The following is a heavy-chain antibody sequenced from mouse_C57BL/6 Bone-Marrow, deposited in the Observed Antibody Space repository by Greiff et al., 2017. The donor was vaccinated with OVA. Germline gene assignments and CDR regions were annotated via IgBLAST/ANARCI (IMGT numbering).Heavy chain of an antibody. CDR2: FTTDSGST. CDR1: CFTFSSCA. CDR3: ARSYGYFEY. J-gene: IGHJ3*01. Sequence: LQQSGAELVKPGASVKLSCTASCFTFSSCAMHWVKQTPGHGLEWIGTFTTDSGSTDYPENVKGKATVTANTSSSTAYLQLSSLTSDVSAVYYCARSYGYFEYWGRGTVITVTA. D-gene: IGHD2-2*01. V-gene: IGHV1-49*01.